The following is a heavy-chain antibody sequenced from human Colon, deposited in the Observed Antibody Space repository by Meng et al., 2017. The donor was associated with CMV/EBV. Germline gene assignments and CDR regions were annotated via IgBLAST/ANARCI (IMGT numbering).Heavy chain of an antibody. J-gene: IGHJ5*02. CDR3: TKDPVTSGWDT. D-gene: IGHD6-19*01. V-gene: IGHV3-7*03. CDR2: IKQDGSEK. Sequence: GESLKISCAASGFTFSSYWMSWVRQAPGKGLEWVANIKQDGSEKYYVDSVKGRFTISRDNSKNTLYLQMNSLRTEDAALYYCTKDPVTSGWDTWGQGTLVTVSS. CDR1: GFTFSSYW.